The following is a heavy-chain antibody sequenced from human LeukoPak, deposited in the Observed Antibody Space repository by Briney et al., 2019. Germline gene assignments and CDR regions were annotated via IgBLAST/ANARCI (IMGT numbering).Heavy chain of an antibody. CDR2: IHRAGRT. V-gene: IGHV4-4*02. D-gene: IGHD1-26*01. CDR3: ARDRRWDLLHAFDI. CDR1: GVSISSSEW. J-gene: IGHJ3*02. Sequence: SETLSLTCAVSGVSISSSEWWIWVRQPPGQGLEWIGEIHRAGRTNYNPSLRSRVTISLDTSKNQFSLMLNSVTAADTAVYYCARDRRWDLLHAFDIWGQGTMVTVSS.